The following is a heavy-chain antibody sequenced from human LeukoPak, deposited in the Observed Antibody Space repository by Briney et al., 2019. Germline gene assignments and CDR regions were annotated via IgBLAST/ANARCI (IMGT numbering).Heavy chain of an antibody. Sequence: HTGGSLRLSCAASGFTFSSYGMHWVRQAPGKGLEWVAFIRYDGSNKYYADSVKGRFTISRDNSKNTLYLQMNSLRAEDTAVYYCAKGGGSGSYYYYYYYMDVWGKGTTVTISS. J-gene: IGHJ6*03. CDR1: GFTFSSYG. CDR2: IRYDGSNK. D-gene: IGHD3-10*01. CDR3: AKGGGSGSYYYYYYYMDV. V-gene: IGHV3-30*02.